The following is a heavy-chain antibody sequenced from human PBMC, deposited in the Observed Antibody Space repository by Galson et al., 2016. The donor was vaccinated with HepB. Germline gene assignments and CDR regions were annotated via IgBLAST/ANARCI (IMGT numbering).Heavy chain of an antibody. Sequence: SETLSLTCSVSGGSVTSGSFYWTWIRQPPGRGLEWIGFISDSGNTDCNSSLQSRVTVSVDTSKNQFSLKLTSVTAADTAVYFCARGFGYYYYYLDVWGTGTTVTVSS. D-gene: IGHD2-2*03. V-gene: IGHV4-61*01. CDR1: GGSVTSGSFY. CDR3: ARGFGYYYYYLDV. CDR2: ISDSGNT. J-gene: IGHJ6*03.